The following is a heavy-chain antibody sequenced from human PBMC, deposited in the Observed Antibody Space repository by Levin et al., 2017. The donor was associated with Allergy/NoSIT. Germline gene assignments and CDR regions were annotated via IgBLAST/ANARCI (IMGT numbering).Heavy chain of an antibody. J-gene: IGHJ4*02. V-gene: IGHV3-33*01. D-gene: IGHD5-18*01. CDR3: ARDPGGRWIQLWLPDY. CDR2: IWYDGSNK. Sequence: GESLKISCAASGFTFSSYGMHWVRQAPGKGLEWVAVIWYDGSNKYYADSVKGRFTISRDNSKNTLYLQMNSLRAEDTAVYYCARDPGGRWIQLWLPDYWGQGTLVTVSS. CDR1: GFTFSSYG.